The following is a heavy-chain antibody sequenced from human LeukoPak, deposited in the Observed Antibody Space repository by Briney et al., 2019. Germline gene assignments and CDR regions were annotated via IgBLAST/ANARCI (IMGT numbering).Heavy chain of an antibody. V-gene: IGHV3-66*01. D-gene: IGHD3-22*01. CDR2: IYSGGST. CDR3: ASVLKYYYDSSGAFDI. CDR1: GFTVSSNY. J-gene: IGHJ3*02. Sequence: GGSLRLSCAASGFTVSSNYMSWVRQAPGKGLEWVSVIYSGGSTYYADSVKGRFTISRDNSKNTLYLQMDSLRAEDTAVYYCASVLKYYYDSSGAFDIWGQGTMVTVSS.